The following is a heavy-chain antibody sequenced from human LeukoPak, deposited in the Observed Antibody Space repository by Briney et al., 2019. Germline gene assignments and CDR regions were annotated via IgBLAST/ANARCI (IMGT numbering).Heavy chain of an antibody. V-gene: IGHV3-74*01. D-gene: IGHD4-17*01. CDR1: GFSFSSSW. CDR2: INSDGTSI. CDR3: ARWPYSDQDAFDI. J-gene: IGHJ3*02. Sequence: GGSLRLSCTASGFSFSSSWMHWVRQAPGKGLMWVSRINSDGTSISYADSVKGRSTISRDNAKNTLYLQMNSLRAEDTAVYYCARWPYSDQDAFDIWGQGTMVTVSS.